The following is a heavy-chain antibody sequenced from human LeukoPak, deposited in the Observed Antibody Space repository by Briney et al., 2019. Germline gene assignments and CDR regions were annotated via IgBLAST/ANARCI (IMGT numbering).Heavy chain of an antibody. V-gene: IGHV4-39*01. J-gene: IGHJ6*03. CDR3: SSNSDDHHYYYMDV. CDR1: GGSISSSSYY. Sequence: SETLSLTCTVSGGSISSSSYYWGWIRQPPGKGLELIGTTHYSGSTYYNPSLKSRVTISVDTSKNQFSLKLSSVAAADTAVYYCSSNSDDHHYYYMDVWGKGTTVTVSS. D-gene: IGHD2-2*01. CDR2: THYSGST.